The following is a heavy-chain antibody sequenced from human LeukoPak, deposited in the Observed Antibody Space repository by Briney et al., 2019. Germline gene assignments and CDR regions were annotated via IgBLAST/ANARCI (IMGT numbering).Heavy chain of an antibody. Sequence: PGRSLRLSCAASGFTFSSYAMHWVRQAPGKGLEWVAVISYDGSNKYYADSVKGRFTISRDNSKNTLYLQMNSLRAEDTAVYYCARESFEGSNYWGQGTLVTVSS. V-gene: IGHV3-30-3*01. CDR3: ARESFEGSNY. J-gene: IGHJ4*02. CDR1: GFTFSSYA. D-gene: IGHD1-26*01. CDR2: ISYDGSNK.